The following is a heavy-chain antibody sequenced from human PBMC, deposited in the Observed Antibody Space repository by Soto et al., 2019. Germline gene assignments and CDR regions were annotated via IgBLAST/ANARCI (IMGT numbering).Heavy chain of an antibody. Sequence: EVQLVESGGGLVQPGGSLRLSCAASGFTFSRYAMHWVRQAPGKGLEYVSTINTNGGSTHYANSVKGRFTISRDNSKNTLYLQMGSRRAEDMAVYYCARGPYHFDYWGQGTLVTVSS. V-gene: IGHV3-64*01. CDR2: INTNGGST. CDR1: GFTFSRYA. J-gene: IGHJ4*02. CDR3: ARGPYHFDY.